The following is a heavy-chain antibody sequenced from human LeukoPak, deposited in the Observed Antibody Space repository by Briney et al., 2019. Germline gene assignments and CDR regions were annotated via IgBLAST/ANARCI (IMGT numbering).Heavy chain of an antibody. CDR3: AIVLRYFDWGWDYYYMDV. CDR1: GYTFTSYD. CDR2: MNPNSGNT. J-gene: IGHJ6*03. Sequence: ASVKVSCKASGYTFTSYDINWVRQATGQGLEWMGWMNPNSGNTGCAQKFQGRVTMTRNTSISTAYMELSSLRSEDTAVYYCAIVLRYFDWGWDYYYMDVWGKGTTVTISS. V-gene: IGHV1-8*01. D-gene: IGHD3-9*01.